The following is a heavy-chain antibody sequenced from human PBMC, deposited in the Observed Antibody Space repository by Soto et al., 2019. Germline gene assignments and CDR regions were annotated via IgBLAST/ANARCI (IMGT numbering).Heavy chain of an antibody. V-gene: IGHV1-18*01. J-gene: IGHJ5*02. CDR2: INTYNGNT. CDR1: GYTFTNYG. CDR3: ARDPHPPLCDT. Sequence: GASVKVSCKTSGYTFTNYGVSWVRQAPGQGLEWMGWINTYNGNTNYPQNLQGRVTMTTDRSTTTAYMELRSLRFDDTAVYYCARDPHPPLCDTWGQGTLVTVSS.